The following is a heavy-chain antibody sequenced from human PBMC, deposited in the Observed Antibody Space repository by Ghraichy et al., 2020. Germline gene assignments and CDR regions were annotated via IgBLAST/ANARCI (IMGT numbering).Heavy chain of an antibody. V-gene: IGHV3-23*01. D-gene: IGHD3-3*01. CDR2: ISGSGGST. Sequence: GESLNISCAASGFTFSSYAMSWVRQAPGKGLEWVSAISGSGGSTYYADSVKGRFTISRDNSKNTLYLQMNSLRAEDTAVYYCAKDNPVESYGMDVWGQGTTVTVSS. J-gene: IGHJ6*02. CDR3: AKDNPVESYGMDV. CDR1: GFTFSSYA.